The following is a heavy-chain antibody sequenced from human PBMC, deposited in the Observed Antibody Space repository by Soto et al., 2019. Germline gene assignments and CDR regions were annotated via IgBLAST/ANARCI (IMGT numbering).Heavy chain of an antibody. J-gene: IGHJ6*02. Sequence: SETLSLTCTVSGGSISSGDYYWSWIRQPPGKGLGWIGYIYYSGSTYYNPSLKSRVTISVDTSKNQFSLKLSSVTAADTAVYYCARARITIFGVIITPYGMDVWGQGTTVTVSS. CDR2: IYYSGST. D-gene: IGHD3-3*01. V-gene: IGHV4-30-4*01. CDR1: GGSISSGDYY. CDR3: ARARITIFGVIITPYGMDV.